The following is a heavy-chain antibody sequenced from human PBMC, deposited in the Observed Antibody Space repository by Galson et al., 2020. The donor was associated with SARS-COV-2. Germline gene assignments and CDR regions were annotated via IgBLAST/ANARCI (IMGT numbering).Heavy chain of an antibody. CDR3: ARGGPAAAGTSYYYYGMDV. CDR2: IIPIFGTA. D-gene: IGHD6-13*01. CDR1: GGTFSSYA. J-gene: IGHJ6*02. Sequence: KISCKASGGTFSSYAISWVRQAPGQGLEWMGGIIPIFGTANYAQKFQGRVTITADESTSTAYMELSSLRSEDTAVYYCARGGPAAAGTSYYYYGMDVWGQGTTVTVSS. V-gene: IGHV1-69*01.